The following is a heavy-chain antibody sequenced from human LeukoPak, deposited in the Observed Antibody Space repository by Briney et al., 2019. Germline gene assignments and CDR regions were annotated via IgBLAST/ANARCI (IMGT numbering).Heavy chain of an antibody. D-gene: IGHD5-24*01. CDR1: GGSISSSSYY. V-gene: IGHV4-39*01. CDR2: IYYSGST. J-gene: IGHJ4*02. CDR3: ARTSWLQSSYYFDY. Sequence: SETLSLTCTVSGGSISSSSYYWGWIRQPPGKGLEWIGSIYYSGSTYYNPSLKSRVTISVDTSKNQFSLKLSSVTAADTAVYYCARTSWLQSSYYFDYWGQGTLVTVSS.